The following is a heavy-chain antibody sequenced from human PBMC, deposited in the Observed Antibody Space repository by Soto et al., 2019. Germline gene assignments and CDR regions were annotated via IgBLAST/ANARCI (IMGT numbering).Heavy chain of an antibody. CDR1: GFTFSSYW. Sequence: GGSLRLSCAASGFTFSSYWMSWVLQAPGKGLEWVANIKQDGSEKYYVDSVKGRFTISRDNAKNSLYLQMNSLRAEDTAVYYCARDGARRYMVRGAEIYYYYGMDVWGQGTTVTVSS. CDR3: ARDGARRYMVRGAEIYYYYGMDV. D-gene: IGHD3-10*01. V-gene: IGHV3-7*01. J-gene: IGHJ6*02. CDR2: IKQDGSEK.